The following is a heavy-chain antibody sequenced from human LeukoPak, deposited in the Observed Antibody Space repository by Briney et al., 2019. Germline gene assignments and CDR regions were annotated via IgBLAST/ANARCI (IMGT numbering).Heavy chain of an antibody. Sequence: GGSLRLSCAASGFTFSTYSMNWVRQAPGKGLEWVSYISSRGSSIYYGDSVKGRFTIPRDNAKNSLYLRMNSLRVEDTAVYYCARDLVSYYNYYMDVWGKGTTVTVSS. CDR1: GFTFSTYS. D-gene: IGHD3-16*01. CDR2: ISSRGSSI. CDR3: ARDLVSYYNYYMDV. V-gene: IGHV3-48*01. J-gene: IGHJ6*03.